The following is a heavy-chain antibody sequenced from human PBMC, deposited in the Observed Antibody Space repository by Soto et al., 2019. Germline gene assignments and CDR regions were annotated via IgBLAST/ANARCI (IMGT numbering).Heavy chain of an antibody. CDR3: AKDEGYSSSWRYYFDS. Sequence: GGSLRLSCAASGFTFSSYAMHWVRQAPGKGLEWVAIISYDGSNKYYADSVKGRFTISRDNSKNTLYLQMNSLRGEDTAVYYCAKDEGYSSSWRYYFDSWGQGTLVTVSS. J-gene: IGHJ4*02. CDR1: GFTFSSYA. D-gene: IGHD6-13*01. V-gene: IGHV3-30*18. CDR2: ISYDGSNK.